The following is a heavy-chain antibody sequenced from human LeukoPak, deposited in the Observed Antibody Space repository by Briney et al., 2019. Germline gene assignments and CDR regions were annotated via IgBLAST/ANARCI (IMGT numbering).Heavy chain of an antibody. Sequence: PGGSLRLSCAASGFTFSSYAMSWVRQAPGKGLEWVSAISGSGGSAHYADSVKGRFTISRDNSKNTLYLQLNSLRGEDTAVYYCXKGDXXSXXXXWLXYFDYWGQGTLVTVSS. J-gene: IGHJ4*02. CDR3: XKGDXXSXXXXWLXYFDY. CDR1: GFTFSSYA. D-gene: IGHD5-12*01. V-gene: IGHV3-23*01. CDR2: ISGSGGSA.